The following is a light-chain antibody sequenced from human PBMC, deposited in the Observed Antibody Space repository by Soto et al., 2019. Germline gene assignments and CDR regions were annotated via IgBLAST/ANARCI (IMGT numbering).Light chain of an antibody. V-gene: IGKV3-20*01. J-gene: IGKJ1*01. CDR2: GAS. CDR1: QSVSSSY. Sequence: EILMTQSPATLSVSPGDRATLSCRASQSVSSSYLAWYQQKPGQAPRLLIYGASSRATGIPDRFSGSGSGADFTLTISRLEPEDFAVYYCQQKTFGQGTKVDIK. CDR3: QQKT.